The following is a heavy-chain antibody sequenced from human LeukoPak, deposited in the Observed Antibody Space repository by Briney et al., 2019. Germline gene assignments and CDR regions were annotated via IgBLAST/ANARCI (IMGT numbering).Heavy chain of an antibody. Sequence: GGSLRLSCAASGFTFSSYGMHWVRQAPGKGLEWVAFIGYDGSNKYYGDSVKGRFTISRDNSKNKMYLQMNSLRAEDTAVYYCAKDVLMATILVPPNHWGQGTLVTVSS. V-gene: IGHV3-30*02. CDR3: AKDVLMATILVPPNH. D-gene: IGHD5-24*01. J-gene: IGHJ5*02. CDR1: GFTFSSYG. CDR2: IGYDGSNK.